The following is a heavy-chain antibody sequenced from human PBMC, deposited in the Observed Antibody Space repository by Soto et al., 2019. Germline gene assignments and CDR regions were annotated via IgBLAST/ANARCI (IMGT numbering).Heavy chain of an antibody. Sequence: GGSLRLSCAASGFNFSSYAMHWVRQAPGKGLEWVAVISYDGSNKYYADSVKGRFTIYRDNSKNTLYLQMNSLRAEDTAVYYCARVHEVDSGGSFDDWGQGTLVTVSS. CDR2: ISYDGSNK. J-gene: IGHJ4*02. D-gene: IGHD1-26*01. V-gene: IGHV3-30-3*01. CDR1: GFNFSSYA. CDR3: ARVHEVDSGGSFDD.